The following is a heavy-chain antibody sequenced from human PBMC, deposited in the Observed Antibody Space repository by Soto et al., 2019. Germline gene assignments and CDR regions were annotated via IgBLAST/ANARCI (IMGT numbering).Heavy chain of an antibody. CDR2: IYSGGST. D-gene: IGHD3-16*01. J-gene: IGHJ4*02. V-gene: IGHV3-53*01. Sequence: GGSLRLSCAASGFTVSSNYMSWVRQAPGKGLEWVSVIYSGGSTYYADSVKGRFTISRDNSKNTLYLQMNSLRAEDTAVYYCARGGYDYVWGSLDYWGQGTLVTVSS. CDR3: ARGGYDYVWGSLDY. CDR1: GFTVSSNY.